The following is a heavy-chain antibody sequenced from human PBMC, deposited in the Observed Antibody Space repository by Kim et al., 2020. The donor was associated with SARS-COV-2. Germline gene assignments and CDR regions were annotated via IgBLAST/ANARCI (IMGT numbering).Heavy chain of an antibody. Sequence: GGSLRLSCAASGFTFSSYAMSWVRQAPGKGLEWVSAISGSVGSTYYADSVKGRFTISRDNSKNTLYLQMNSLRAEDTAVYYCAKDQLLSIAARQPLDWGQGTLVTVSS. D-gene: IGHD6-6*01. J-gene: IGHJ4*02. CDR1: GFTFSSYA. V-gene: IGHV3-23*01. CDR2: ISGSVGST. CDR3: AKDQLLSIAARQPLD.